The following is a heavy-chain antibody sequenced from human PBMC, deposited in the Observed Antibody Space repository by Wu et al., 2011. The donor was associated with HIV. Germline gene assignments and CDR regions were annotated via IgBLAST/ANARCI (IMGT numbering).Heavy chain of an antibody. D-gene: IGHD2-15*01. J-gene: IGHJ6*03. CDR1: GGTFSSYA. Sequence: QVQLVQSGAEVKKPGSSVKVSCKASGGTFSSYAISWVRQAPGQGLEWMGRIIPIFGTANYARKFQGRVTVSADRSTTTVHMELRSLRSEDTAVYYCARSGEAAEYYYYYMNVWGTGTTVTVSS. CDR3: ARSGEAAEYYYYYMNV. V-gene: IGHV1-69*06. CDR2: IIPIFGTA.